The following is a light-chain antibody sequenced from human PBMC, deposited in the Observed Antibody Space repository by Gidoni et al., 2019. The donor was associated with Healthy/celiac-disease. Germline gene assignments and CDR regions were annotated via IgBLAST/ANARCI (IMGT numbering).Light chain of an antibody. CDR1: SSDVGGYNY. CDR3: SSYTSSSTLVV. Sequence: SALTQPASVSGSPGPTITISCTGTSSDVGGYNYVSWYQQHPGKAPNLMIYDVSNRPSGVSNRFSGSNSGNTASLSISGLQAEDEADYYCSSYTSSSTLVVFGGGTKLTVL. V-gene: IGLV2-14*01. J-gene: IGLJ2*01. CDR2: DVS.